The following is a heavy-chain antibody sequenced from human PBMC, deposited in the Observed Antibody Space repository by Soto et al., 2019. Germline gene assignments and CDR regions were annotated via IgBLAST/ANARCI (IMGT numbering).Heavy chain of an antibody. CDR2: IYSGGST. D-gene: IGHD2-2*01. Sequence: VQLVESGGGLVQPGGSLRLSCAASGFTVSSNYMSWVRQAPGKGLEWVSVIYSGGSTYYADSVKGRFTISRDNSKNTLYLQMNSLRAEDTAVYYCASTSTRYCSSTSCSYYYYYYMDVWGKGTTVTVSS. CDR3: ASTSTRYCSSTSCSYYYYYYMDV. J-gene: IGHJ6*03. CDR1: GFTVSSNY. V-gene: IGHV3-66*01.